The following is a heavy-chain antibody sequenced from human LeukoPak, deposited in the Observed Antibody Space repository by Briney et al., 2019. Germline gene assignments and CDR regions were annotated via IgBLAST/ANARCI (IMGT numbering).Heavy chain of an antibody. J-gene: IGHJ4*02. Sequence: GGSLRLSCAASGFTVSSNYMSWVRQAPGKGLEWVSVIYSGGSTYYADSVKGRFTISRDNSKNTLYLQMNSLRAEDTAVYYCARTLHYDFWSGYSNWGQGTLVTVSS. D-gene: IGHD3-3*01. V-gene: IGHV3-66*01. CDR1: GFTVSSNY. CDR2: IYSGGST. CDR3: ARTLHYDFWSGYSN.